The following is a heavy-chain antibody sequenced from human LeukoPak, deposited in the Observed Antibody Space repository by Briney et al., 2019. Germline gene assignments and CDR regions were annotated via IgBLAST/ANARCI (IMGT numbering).Heavy chain of an antibody. D-gene: IGHD6-13*01. J-gene: IGHJ4*02. V-gene: IGHV3-9*01. CDR2: ISWNSGSI. CDR3: ARDGLSSWYLGDLDY. Sequence: PGGSLRLSCAASGFTFDDYAMHWVRQAPGKGLEWVSGISWNSGSIGYADSVKGRFTISRDNSKNTLYLRMNRLRAEDTAMFYRARDGLSSWYLGDLDYWGQGTLVTVSS. CDR1: GFTFDDYA.